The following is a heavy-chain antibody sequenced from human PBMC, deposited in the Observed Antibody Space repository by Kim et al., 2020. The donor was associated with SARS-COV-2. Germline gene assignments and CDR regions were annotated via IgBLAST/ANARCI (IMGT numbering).Heavy chain of an antibody. D-gene: IGHD2-2*01. J-gene: IGHJ4*02. CDR2: ISGRTHTI. CDR3: GGLCSTAKCLANAYFDF. Sequence: GGSLRLSCVTSGFNFTDYSMTWVRQAPGKGLEWVASISGRTHTISYADSSKGKFTISKDNAKSSLFLQMNDLRAEDTAVYFCGGLCSTAKCLANAYFDFWGQETLDTVSS. CDR1: GFNFTDYS. V-gene: IGHV3-21*01.